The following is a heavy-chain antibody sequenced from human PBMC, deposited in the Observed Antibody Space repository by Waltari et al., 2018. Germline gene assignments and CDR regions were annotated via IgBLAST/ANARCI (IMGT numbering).Heavy chain of an antibody. D-gene: IGHD2-2*01. Sequence: QVQLQESGPGLVKPSETLSLTCTVSGGSISSYYWSWIRQPAGKGLEWIGRIYTSGSTNYSPTLKSRVTMSVDTSKNQFSLKLSSVTAADTAVYYCARGRCSSTSCQPYYYYYYMDVWGKGTTVTVSS. J-gene: IGHJ6*03. CDR1: GGSISSYY. V-gene: IGHV4-4*07. CDR2: IYTSGST. CDR3: ARGRCSSTSCQPYYYYYYMDV.